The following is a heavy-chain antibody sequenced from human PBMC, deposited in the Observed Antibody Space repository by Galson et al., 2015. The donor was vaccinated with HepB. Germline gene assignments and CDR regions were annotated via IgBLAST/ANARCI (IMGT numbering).Heavy chain of an antibody. Sequence: SVKVSCKASGGTFSSYAISWVRQAPGQGLEWMGGIIPIFGTANYAQKFQGRVTITADESTSTAYMELSSLRSEDTAVYYCARLDYYDSSGYYPHDSSGYYGYWGQGTLVTVSS. CDR2: IIPIFGTA. V-gene: IGHV1-69*13. CDR1: GGTFSSYA. CDR3: ARLDYYDSSGYYPHDSSGYYGY. J-gene: IGHJ4*02. D-gene: IGHD3-22*01.